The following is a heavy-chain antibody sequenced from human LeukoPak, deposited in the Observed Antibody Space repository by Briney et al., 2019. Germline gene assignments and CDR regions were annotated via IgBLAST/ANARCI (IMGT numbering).Heavy chain of an antibody. V-gene: IGHV3-21*01. CDR3: ARFQGAHY. J-gene: IGHJ4*02. CDR2: ISSSSTYI. D-gene: IGHD4/OR15-4a*01. Sequence: GGSLRLSCAASGFTFSSYSMNWVRQAPGMGLEWVSSISSSSTYIYYADSVKGRFTISRDNTRNSLYLQMNSLRAEDTAVYYCARFQGAHYWGQGTLVTVSS. CDR1: GFTFSSYS.